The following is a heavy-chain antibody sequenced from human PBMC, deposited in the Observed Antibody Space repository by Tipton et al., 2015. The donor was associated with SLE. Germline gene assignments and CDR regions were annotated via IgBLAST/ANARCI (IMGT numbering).Heavy chain of an antibody. CDR3: ARYYPAYFDY. V-gene: IGHV3-48*01. CDR2: ISSSGSTI. J-gene: IGHJ4*02. Sequence: SLRLSCAASRFTFSSYAIHWVRQAPGEGLEWVSYISSSGSTIYYADSVKGRFTISRDNSKNTLYLQMNSLRAEDTAVYYCARYYPAYFDYWGQGTLVTVSS. CDR1: RFTFSSYA. D-gene: IGHD1-26*01.